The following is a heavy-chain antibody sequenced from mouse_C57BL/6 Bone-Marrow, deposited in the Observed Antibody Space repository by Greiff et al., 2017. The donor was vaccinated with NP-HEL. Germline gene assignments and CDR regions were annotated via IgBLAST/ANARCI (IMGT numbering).Heavy chain of an antibody. V-gene: IGHV1-75*01. Sequence: SGPELVKPGASVKISCKASGYTFTDYYINWVKQRPGQGLEWIGWIFPGSGSTYYNEKFKGKATLTVDKSSSTAYMLLSSLTSEDSAVYFRAREEGVITTVVDAMDYWGQGTSVTVSS. D-gene: IGHD1-1*01. J-gene: IGHJ4*01. CDR3: AREEGVITTVVDAMDY. CDR1: GYTFTDYY. CDR2: IFPGSGST.